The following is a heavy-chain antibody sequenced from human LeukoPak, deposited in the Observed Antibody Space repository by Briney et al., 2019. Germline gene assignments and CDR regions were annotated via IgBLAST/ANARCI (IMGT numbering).Heavy chain of an antibody. CDR3: AGARPAVSI. J-gene: IGHJ3*02. Sequence: SETLSLTCSVSGGSISSGGYYWSSIRQHPAKGLEWIGYIYYSGSPDYNPSLKSRITISIDTSKNQFSLKLSSVTAADTAIYYCAGARPAVSIWGQGTMVTVSS. CDR2: IYYSGSP. V-gene: IGHV4-31*03. CDR1: GGSISSGGYY. D-gene: IGHD2-2*01.